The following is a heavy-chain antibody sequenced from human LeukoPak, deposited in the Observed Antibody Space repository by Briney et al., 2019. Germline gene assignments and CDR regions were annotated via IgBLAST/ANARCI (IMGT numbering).Heavy chain of an antibody. J-gene: IGHJ3*02. CDR3: ARVFKDAFDI. CDR2: IYSGGST. CDR1: GFTVSSKY. V-gene: IGHV3-53*01. Sequence: GGSLRLSCAASGFTVSSKYMSWVRQAPGKGLEGVSIIYSGGSTDYADSVKGRFTISRDDSKNPLYFEMNSLRAEDTAVYYCARVFKDAFDIWGQGTMVTVSS.